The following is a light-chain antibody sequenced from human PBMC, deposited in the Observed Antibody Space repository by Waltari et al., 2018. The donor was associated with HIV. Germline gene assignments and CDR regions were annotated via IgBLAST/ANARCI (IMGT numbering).Light chain of an antibody. V-gene: IGLV2-23*01. CDR1: RSDVGSYNL. J-gene: IGLJ3*02. CDR2: EGI. CDR3: CSYAGSSNWV. Sequence: QSALTQPASVSGSPGQSIPISCTGSRSDVGSYNLVSLYQQHPGKAPKPMIYEGINRPSGVSNRFSGSKSGNTASLTISGLQAEDEADYYCCSYAGSSNWVFGGGTKLTVL.